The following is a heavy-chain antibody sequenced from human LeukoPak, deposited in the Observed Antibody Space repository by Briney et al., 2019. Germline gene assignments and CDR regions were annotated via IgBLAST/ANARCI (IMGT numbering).Heavy chain of an antibody. J-gene: IGHJ5*02. Sequence: ASVKVSCKASGYTFTGYYMHWVRQAPGQGLEWMGWINPNSGGTNYAQKFQGRVTMTRDTSISTAYMELSRLRSDDTAVYYCARAYYYDSGGRFWFDPWGQGTLVTVSS. D-gene: IGHD3-22*01. CDR1: GYTFTGYY. CDR3: ARAYYYDSGGRFWFDP. V-gene: IGHV1-2*02. CDR2: INPNSGGT.